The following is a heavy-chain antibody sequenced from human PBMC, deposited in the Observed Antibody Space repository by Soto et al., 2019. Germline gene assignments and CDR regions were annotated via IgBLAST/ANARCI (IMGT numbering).Heavy chain of an antibody. CDR2: ISYDGSNK. CDR3: ARGIAAADYFDY. D-gene: IGHD6-13*01. V-gene: IGHV3-30-3*01. Sequence: GGSLRLSCAASGFTFSSYAMHWVRQAPGKGLEWVAVISYDGSNKYYADPVKGRFTISRDNSKNTLYLQMNSLRAEDTAVYYCARGIAAADYFDYWGQGTLVTVSS. J-gene: IGHJ4*02. CDR1: GFTFSSYA.